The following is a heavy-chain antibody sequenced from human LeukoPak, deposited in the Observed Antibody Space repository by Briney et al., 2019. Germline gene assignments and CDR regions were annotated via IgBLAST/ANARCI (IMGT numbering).Heavy chain of an antibody. CDR2: FSGSGGST. V-gene: IGHV3-23*01. CDR1: GFTFSSFA. D-gene: IGHD3-9*01. J-gene: IGHJ4*02. Sequence: GGSLRLSCAASGFTFSSFAMSWVRQAPGKGLEWVSGFSGSGGSTYYADSVKGRFTISRDNSKNTLYLQMNSLRAEDTAVYCCAKDSNWLFPRDVDYWGQGTPVTVSS. CDR3: AKDSNWLFPRDVDY.